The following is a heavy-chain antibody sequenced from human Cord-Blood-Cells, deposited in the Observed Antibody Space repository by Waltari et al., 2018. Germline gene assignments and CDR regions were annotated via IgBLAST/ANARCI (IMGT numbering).Heavy chain of an antibody. D-gene: IGHD6-6*01. J-gene: IGHJ4*02. CDR3: AREERIAARRAFDY. CDR2: IYSGGST. V-gene: IGHV3-53*01. CDR1: GFTVSSND. Sequence: ELQLVESGGGLIQPGGSLRLACAASGFTVSSNDMSWVRQAPGKGLEWVSVIYSGGSTYYADSVKGRFTISRDNSKNTLYLQMNSLRAEDTAVYYCAREERIAARRAFDYWGQGTLVTVSS.